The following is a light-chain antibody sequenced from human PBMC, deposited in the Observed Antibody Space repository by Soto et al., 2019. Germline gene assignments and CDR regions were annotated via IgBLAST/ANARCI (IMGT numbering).Light chain of an antibody. V-gene: IGKV3-11*01. CDR1: QSAGRH. J-gene: IGKJ4*01. Sequence: EIVLTQSPATLSLSPGERATLSCRASQSAGRHLAWYQQKPGQAPRLLTYDASNRASGVPSRFSGSGSGTNFILSYSSLEPEDFEGFYFQKRNNWPPATFRGGTTVEIK. CDR3: QKRNNWPPAT. CDR2: DAS.